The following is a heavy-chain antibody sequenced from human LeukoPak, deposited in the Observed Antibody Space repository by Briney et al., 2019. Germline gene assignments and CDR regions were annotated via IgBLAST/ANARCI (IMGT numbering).Heavy chain of an antibody. D-gene: IGHD3-22*01. CDR3: ARAQAGRYYDSSGYYYEG. J-gene: IGHJ4*02. V-gene: IGHV4-59*01. Sequence: SETLSLTCTVSGGSISSYYWSWIRQPPGKGLEWIGYIYYSGSTNYNPSLKSRVTISVDTSKNQFSLKLSSVTAADTAVYYCARAQAGRYYDSSGYYYEGWGQGTLVTVSS. CDR1: GGSISSYY. CDR2: IYYSGST.